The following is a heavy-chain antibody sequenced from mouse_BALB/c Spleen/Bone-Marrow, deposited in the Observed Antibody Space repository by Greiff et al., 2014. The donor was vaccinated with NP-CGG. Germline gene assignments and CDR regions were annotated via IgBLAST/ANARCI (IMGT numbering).Heavy chain of an antibody. V-gene: IGHV3-2*02. CDR3: ARSSSYDYDVGFAY. Sequence: EVQLVESGPGLVKPSQSLSLACTVTGYSITRDYAWNWIRQFTGNKLEWMGYISYSGSTTYNPSLKSRFSITRDTSKNQFFLQLNSVTTEDTATYYCARSSSYDYDVGFAYWGQGTLVTVSA. CDR1: GYSITRDYA. D-gene: IGHD2-4*01. J-gene: IGHJ3*01. CDR2: ISYSGST.